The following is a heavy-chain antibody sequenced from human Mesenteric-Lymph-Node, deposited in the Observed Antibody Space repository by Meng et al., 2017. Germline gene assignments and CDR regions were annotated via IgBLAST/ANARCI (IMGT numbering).Heavy chain of an antibody. D-gene: IGHD2-15*01. CDR3: ARVGYCSGGSCSFRYFDY. V-gene: IGHV4-34*01. J-gene: IGHJ4*02. Sequence: QVQRQQLGAGLFKPSETLSRTCAVYGGSFSGYYWSWIRQPPGKGLEWIGEINHSGSTNYNPSLKSRVTISVDKSKNQFSLKLSSVTAADTAVHYCARVGYCSGGSCSFRYFDYWGQGILVTVSS. CDR1: GGSFSGYY. CDR2: INHSGST.